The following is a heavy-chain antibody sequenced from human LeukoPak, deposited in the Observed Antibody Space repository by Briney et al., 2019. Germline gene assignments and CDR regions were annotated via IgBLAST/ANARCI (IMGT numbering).Heavy chain of an antibody. J-gene: IGHJ3*02. CDR3: ARTYYDSSDIYAFDI. CDR2: THYSGNT. D-gene: IGHD3-22*01. V-gene: IGHV4-39*01. CDR1: GGSISSSSYY. Sequence: SETLSLTCTVSGGSISSSSYYWGWIRQPPGKGLEWIGSTHYSGNTYYNPSLKSRVTISVDTSKNQFSLKLSSVTAADTAVYYCARTYYDSSDIYAFDIWGQGTMVTVPS.